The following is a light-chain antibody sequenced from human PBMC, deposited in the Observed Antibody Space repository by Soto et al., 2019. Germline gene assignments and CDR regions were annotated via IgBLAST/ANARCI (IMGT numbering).Light chain of an antibody. Sequence: QSVLTQPPSASETPGQRVTISCSGSSSNIGSSYVYWYQQLPGAAPKVLIYRNNQRPSGVPYRFSGSKSGTSASLAISGRLSEDEADYYCAAWDDSLSAYVFGTGTKVTVL. V-gene: IGLV1-47*01. CDR1: SSNIGSSY. CDR3: AAWDDSLSAYV. J-gene: IGLJ1*01. CDR2: RNN.